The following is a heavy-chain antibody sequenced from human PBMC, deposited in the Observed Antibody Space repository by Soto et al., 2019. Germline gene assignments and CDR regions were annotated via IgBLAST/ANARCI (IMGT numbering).Heavy chain of an antibody. Sequence: GASVKVSCKASGYTFTGYYMHWVRQAPGQGLEWMGWINPNSGGTNYAQKFQGWVTMTRDTSISTAYMELSRLRSDDTAVYYCARDRIGYNPKGYLVYYYGMDVWGQGTTVTVSS. D-gene: IGHD5-12*01. CDR2: INPNSGGT. CDR3: ARDRIGYNPKGYLVYYYGMDV. J-gene: IGHJ6*02. V-gene: IGHV1-2*04. CDR1: GYTFTGYY.